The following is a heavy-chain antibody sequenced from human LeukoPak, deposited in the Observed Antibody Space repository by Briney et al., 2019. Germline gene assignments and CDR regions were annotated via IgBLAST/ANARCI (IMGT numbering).Heavy chain of an antibody. CDR1: GFTFSDYS. V-gene: IGHV3-30-3*01. Sequence: GGSLRLSCAASGFTFSDYSMSWIRQAPGKGLEWVAVISYDGTNQYYADSVKGRFTISRDNSKNTLYLQMNSLRAEDTSVYYCARDSRLSRWRGTSDYWGQGTLVTVSS. D-gene: IGHD3-16*01. CDR3: ARDSRLSRWRGTSDY. CDR2: ISYDGTNQ. J-gene: IGHJ4*02.